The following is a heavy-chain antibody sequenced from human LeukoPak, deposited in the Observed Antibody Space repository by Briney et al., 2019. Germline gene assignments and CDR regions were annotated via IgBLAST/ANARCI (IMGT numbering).Heavy chain of an antibody. CDR1: GYIFTSYG. Sequence: ASVKVSFTASGYIFTSYGISWVRQAPGQGLEWMGWISGYNGNTYSTQKLQGRVTMATDTSTFTSYMELRSLTSDDTAIYYCARDCSGGSCHFDYWGQGTLVTVSS. D-gene: IGHD2-15*01. V-gene: IGHV1-18*01. CDR2: ISGYNGNT. CDR3: ARDCSGGSCHFDY. J-gene: IGHJ4*02.